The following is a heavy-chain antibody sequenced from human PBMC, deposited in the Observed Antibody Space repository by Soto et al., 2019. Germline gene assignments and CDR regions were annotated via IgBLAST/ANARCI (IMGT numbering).Heavy chain of an antibody. CDR1: GFTFSDYG. J-gene: IGHJ4*02. D-gene: IGHD1-26*01. V-gene: IGHV3-30*18. CDR2: VSYDGSNK. CDR3: AKDRATTTTYKGGSYFDY. Sequence: ESGGGVVQPGRSLRLSCAASGFTFSDYGMHWVRQAPGKGLEWVAVVSYDGSNKYYADSVKGRFTISRDNFKNTLYLQMNSLRAEDTAVYYCAKDRATTTTYKGGSYFDYWGQGTLVTVSS.